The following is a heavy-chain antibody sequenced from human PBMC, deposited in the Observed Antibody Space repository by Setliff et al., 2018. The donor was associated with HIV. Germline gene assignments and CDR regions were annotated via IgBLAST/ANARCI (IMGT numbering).Heavy chain of an antibody. CDR3: ARGRYSSGLTDY. Sequence: ASVKVSCKASGYTFSNYDINWVRQATGQGLEWMGWMNPKSGNSGHAQKFQGRITMTRNTSITTAYMELISLKSEDTAVYYCARGRYSSGLTDYWGQGKLVTVPQ. V-gene: IGHV1-8*02. CDR2: MNPKSGNS. D-gene: IGHD6-19*01. J-gene: IGHJ4*02. CDR1: GYTFSNYD.